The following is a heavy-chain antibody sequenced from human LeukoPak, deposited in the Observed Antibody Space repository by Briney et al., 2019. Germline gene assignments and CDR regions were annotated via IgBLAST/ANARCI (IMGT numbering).Heavy chain of an antibody. CDR1: GFTFNSYE. V-gene: IGHV3-53*01. J-gene: IGHJ4*02. CDR2: IYTAGKT. Sequence: PGGSLRLSCAASGFTFNSYEMTWVRQAPGKGLEWVSVIYTAGKTYYADSVKGRFTISRDNSKNTLYLQMNSLRAEDTAVYYCASRLVQGYYLDYWGPGTLVTVSS. CDR3: ASRLVQGYYLDY. D-gene: IGHD6-19*01.